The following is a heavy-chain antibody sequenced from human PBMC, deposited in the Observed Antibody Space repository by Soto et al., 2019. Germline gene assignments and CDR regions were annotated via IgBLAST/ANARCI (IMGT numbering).Heavy chain of an antibody. Sequence: GGSLRLSCAASGFLFSTYTMHWVRQAPGKGLEWVALIFNDGSKTYYTDSGKGRFTISRDNSKNTLFLQLNGLRAEDTAVYYCARDRTAGDLFLAFDVWGQGTMVTVSS. CDR1: GFLFSTYT. J-gene: IGHJ3*01. D-gene: IGHD2-21*01. CDR2: IFNDGSKT. CDR3: ARDRTAGDLFLAFDV. V-gene: IGHV3-30*04.